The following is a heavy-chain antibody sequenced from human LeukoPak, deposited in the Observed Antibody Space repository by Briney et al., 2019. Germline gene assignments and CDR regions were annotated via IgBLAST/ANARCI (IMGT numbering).Heavy chain of an antibody. CDR2: ISWNSGDI. Sequence: GGSLRLSCAASGFTFDDYAMHWVRQAPGKGLEWVSGISWNSGDIGYVDSVKGRFTISRDNAKNSLYLQMNSLRAEDTAVYYCARVPYTWNFHFDYWGQGTLVTVSS. V-gene: IGHV3-9*01. J-gene: IGHJ4*02. D-gene: IGHD1-7*01. CDR1: GFTFDDYA. CDR3: ARVPYTWNFHFDY.